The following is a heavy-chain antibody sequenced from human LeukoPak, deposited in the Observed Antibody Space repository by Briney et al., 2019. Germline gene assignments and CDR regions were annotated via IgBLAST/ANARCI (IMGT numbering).Heavy chain of an antibody. CDR3: ARVAEAISFCGGGSCFFLY. J-gene: IGHJ4*02. CDR2: ISSSNSYI. CDR1: GLTFSSWW. D-gene: IGHD2-15*01. Sequence: PGGSLRLSCGASGLTFSSWWMHWVRQAPGKGLEWVSSISSSNSYIYYADSVKGRFTISRDNAKNSLSLQMNSLRAEDTAVYYCARVAEAISFCGGGSCFFLYWGQGTLVTVSS. V-gene: IGHV3-21*01.